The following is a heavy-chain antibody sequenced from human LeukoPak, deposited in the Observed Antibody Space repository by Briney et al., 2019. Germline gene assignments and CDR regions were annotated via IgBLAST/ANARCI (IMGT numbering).Heavy chain of an antibody. D-gene: IGHD3-3*01. CDR3: AKDYKLLEWFSDY. CDR1: GFTFSSYG. Sequence: GGSLRLSCAASGFTFSSYGMPWVRQAPGKGLEWVAVISYDGSNKYYADSVKGRFTISRDNSKNTLYLQMNSLRTEDTAVYYCAKDYKLLEWFSDYWGQGTVVTVSS. V-gene: IGHV3-30*18. J-gene: IGHJ4*02. CDR2: ISYDGSNK.